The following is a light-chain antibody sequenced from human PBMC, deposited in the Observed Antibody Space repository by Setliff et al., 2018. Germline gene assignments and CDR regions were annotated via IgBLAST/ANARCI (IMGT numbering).Light chain of an antibody. CDR2: EVT. CDR1: SGDVFGYNY. V-gene: IGLV2-8*01. CDR3: SCHTGGNNVV. Sequence: QSALTQPPSASGSPGQSVTISCTGTSGDVFGYNYVSWYQQHPGKAPKLIIYEVTKRPSGVPDRFSGSNSGNTASLTVSGLQPEDEADYYCSCHTGGNNVVFGSGTKVTVL. J-gene: IGLJ1*01.